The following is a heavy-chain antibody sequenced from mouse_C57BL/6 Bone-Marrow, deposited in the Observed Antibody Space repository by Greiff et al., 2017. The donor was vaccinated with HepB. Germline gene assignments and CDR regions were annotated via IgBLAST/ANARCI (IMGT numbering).Heavy chain of an antibody. CDR3: ARGITPYCLDY. D-gene: IGHD2-4*01. V-gene: IGHV1-26*01. Sequence: VQLQQSGPELVKPGASVKISCKASGYTFTDYYMNWVKQSHGKSLEWIGDINPNNGGTSYNQKFKGKATLTVDKSSSTAYMELRSLTSEDSAVYYCARGITPYCLDYWGQGTTLTVSS. CDR2: INPNNGGT. J-gene: IGHJ2*01. CDR1: GYTFTDYY.